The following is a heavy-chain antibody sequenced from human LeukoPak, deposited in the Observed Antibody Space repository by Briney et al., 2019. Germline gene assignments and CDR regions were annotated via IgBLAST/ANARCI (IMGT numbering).Heavy chain of an antibody. V-gene: IGHV3-15*01. CDR1: GFTFSNAW. D-gene: IGHD6-13*01. J-gene: IGHJ4*02. CDR3: TTGYSSTWHDGY. CDR2: IKSTADGGTT. Sequence: GGSLRLSCAASGFTFSNAWMNWVRQAPGKGLEWVGRIKSTADGGTTDYAAVVKGRFTISRDDSKNTLYVQTNNLKTEDTAIYYCTTGYSSTWHDGYWGQGTLVTVSS.